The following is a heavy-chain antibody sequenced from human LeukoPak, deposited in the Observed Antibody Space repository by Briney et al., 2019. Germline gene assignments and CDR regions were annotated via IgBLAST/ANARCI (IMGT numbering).Heavy chain of an antibody. V-gene: IGHV1-24*01. CDR1: GYTLTELS. Sequence: ASVKVSCKVSGYTLTELSMHWVRQAPGKGLEWMGGFDPEDGETIYAQKFQGRVTMTEDTSTDTAYMELSSLRSEDTAVYYCATDPYDSSGRDYWGQGTLVTVSS. D-gene: IGHD3-22*01. CDR2: FDPEDGET. CDR3: ATDPYDSSGRDY. J-gene: IGHJ4*02.